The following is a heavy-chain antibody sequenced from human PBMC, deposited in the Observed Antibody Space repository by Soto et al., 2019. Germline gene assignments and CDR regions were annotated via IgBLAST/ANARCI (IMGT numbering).Heavy chain of an antibody. CDR2: RSSDGSNK. CDR3: ARDDEGGSDCDLGY. CDR1: GFTFSSHA. Sequence: QVQLVESAGGGAQPGRALRLSCADAGFTFSSHAMHWVRQAPGKGLEWVTLRSSDGSNKYYADSVKGRFTASRDNSKNTMYLQMNSLRVEDTAVYYWARDDEGGSDCDLGYWGQGALVTFSS. J-gene: IGHJ4*02. D-gene: IGHD1-26*01. V-gene: IGHV3-30-3*01.